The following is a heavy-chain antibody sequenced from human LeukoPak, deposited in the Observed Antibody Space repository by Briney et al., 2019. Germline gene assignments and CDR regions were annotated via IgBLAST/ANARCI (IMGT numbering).Heavy chain of an antibody. V-gene: IGHV4-4*07. CDR1: GDSMSSYY. CDR3: ARGDYYDGGGRNWFDP. D-gene: IGHD3-16*01. CDR2: IHTSWTT. Sequence: SETLSLTCTVSGDSMSSYYWNFIRQPAGKGLEWIGRIHTSWTTYYNPSLKSRITMSVDTSRNQFSLRLTSATAADTAVYYCARGDYYDGGGRNWFDPWGQGTLVTVSS. J-gene: IGHJ5*02.